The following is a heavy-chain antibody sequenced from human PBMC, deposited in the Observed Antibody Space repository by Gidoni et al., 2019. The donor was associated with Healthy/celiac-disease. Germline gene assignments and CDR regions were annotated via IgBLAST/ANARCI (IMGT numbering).Heavy chain of an antibody. Sequence: QVQLVESGGGVVQPGRSLRLSCAASGFTFSSYGMHWVRQAPGKGLEWVAVIWYDGSNKYYADSVKGRFTISRDNSKNTLYLQMNSLRAEDTAVYYCARDGDCSGGSCYYFDYWGQGTLVTVSS. D-gene: IGHD2-15*01. J-gene: IGHJ4*02. CDR3: ARDGDCSGGSCYYFDY. CDR1: GFTFSSYG. CDR2: IWYDGSNK. V-gene: IGHV3-33*01.